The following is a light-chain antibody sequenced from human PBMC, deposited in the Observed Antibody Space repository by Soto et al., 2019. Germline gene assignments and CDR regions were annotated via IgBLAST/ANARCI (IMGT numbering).Light chain of an antibody. CDR1: QSLVYSDGNTY. CDR3: MQNTHWPWT. Sequence: DVVMTQSPLSLPVTLGQPASISCRSSQSLVYSDGNTYLNWFQQRPGQSPRRLISRVSNRDSGVPDRFSGSGLGTDFTLKISRVEAEDVCVYYCMQNTHWPWTFGQWTKLEIK. CDR2: RVS. V-gene: IGKV2-30*01. J-gene: IGKJ1*01.